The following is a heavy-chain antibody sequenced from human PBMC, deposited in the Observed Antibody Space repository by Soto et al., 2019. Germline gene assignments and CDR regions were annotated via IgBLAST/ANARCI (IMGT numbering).Heavy chain of an antibody. J-gene: IGHJ4*02. D-gene: IGHD5-18*01. CDR3: SRGILV. V-gene: IGHV4-31*03. Sequence: QVQLQESGPGLVKPSQTLSLTCTVSGGSINSGGYCWSWIRQHPGKGLDWIGCISYGGSTSYNPSLKSRVTISVDTSKNPFSLKLNSVTAADTAVYYCSRGILVWGQGALITVSS. CDR1: GGSINSGGYC. CDR2: ISYGGST.